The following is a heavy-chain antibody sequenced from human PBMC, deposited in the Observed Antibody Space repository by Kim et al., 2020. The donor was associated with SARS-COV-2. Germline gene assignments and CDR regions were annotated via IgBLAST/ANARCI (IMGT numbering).Heavy chain of an antibody. J-gene: IGHJ4*02. D-gene: IGHD6-13*01. Sequence: ASVKVSCKASGYTFTSYGISWVRQAPGQGLEWMGWISAYNGNTNDAQKLQGRVTMTTDTSTSTAYMELRSLRSDDTAVYYCASGGAIAAAGTHALSGFDYWGQGTLVTVSS. CDR2: ISAYNGNT. V-gene: IGHV1-18*01. CDR3: ASGGAIAAAGTHALSGFDY. CDR1: GYTFTSYG.